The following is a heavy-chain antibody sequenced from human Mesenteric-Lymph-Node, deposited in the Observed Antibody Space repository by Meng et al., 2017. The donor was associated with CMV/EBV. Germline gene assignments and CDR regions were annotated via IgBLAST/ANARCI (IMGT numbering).Heavy chain of an antibody. V-gene: IGHV2-5*02. Sequence: QITLKESSPTLVKPTQTLTLTCTFSGFSLSTYGVGIDWIREPPGKALEWLALIYWDDDKRYNPSLKSRLTITKDTSKNQVVLTMTTMDPVDTATYYCAHRGGSRSYHQWGQGTLVTVSS. D-gene: IGHD3-10*01. J-gene: IGHJ1*01. CDR2: IYWDDDK. CDR1: GFSLSTYGVG. CDR3: AHRGGSRSYHQ.